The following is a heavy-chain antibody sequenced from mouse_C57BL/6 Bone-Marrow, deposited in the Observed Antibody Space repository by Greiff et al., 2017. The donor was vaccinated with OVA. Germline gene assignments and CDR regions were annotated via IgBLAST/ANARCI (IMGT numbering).Heavy chain of an antibody. CDR1: GYSITSGYF. CDR3: ARYYGSSYDWYFDV. J-gene: IGHJ1*03. CDR2: ISYDGSN. Sequence: EVKLQESGPGLVKPSQSLSLTCSVSGYSITSGYFWYWIRQPPGNLLEWVGYISYDGSNNYNPSLKNRISITRDTSKNLFFLKLNSVTTEDTASYYCARYYGSSYDWYFDVWGTGTTVTVSS. V-gene: IGHV3-6*01. D-gene: IGHD1-1*01.